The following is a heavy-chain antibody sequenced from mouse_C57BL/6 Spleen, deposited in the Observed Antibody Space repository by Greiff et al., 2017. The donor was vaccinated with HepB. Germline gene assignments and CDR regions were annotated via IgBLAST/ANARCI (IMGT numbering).Heavy chain of an antibody. J-gene: IGHJ2*01. CDR3: ARGRSGSSYYFDY. CDR2: IFPGSGST. V-gene: IGHV1-75*01. CDR1: GYTFTDYY. D-gene: IGHD1-1*01. Sequence: QVQLQQSGPELVKPGASVKISCKASGYTFTDYYINWVKQRPGQGLEWIGWIFPGSGSTYYNEKFKGKATLTVDKSSSTDYMLLSSLTSEDSAVYFCARGRSGSSYYFDYWGQGTTLTVSS.